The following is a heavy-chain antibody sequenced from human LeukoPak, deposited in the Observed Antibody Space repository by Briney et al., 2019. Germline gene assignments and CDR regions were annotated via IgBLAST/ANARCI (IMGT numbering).Heavy chain of an antibody. CDR1: GFNFSSYW. V-gene: IGHV3-74*01. J-gene: IGHJ4*02. Sequence: GGSLRLSCAASGFNFSSYWMHWVRQAPGKGLVWVSRINSDGSGTSYADSLKGRLTISRDNAKNTLYLQMNSLRAEDTAVYYCAIYSWNYHAIDYWGQGTLVTVSS. CDR3: AIYSWNYHAIDY. CDR2: INSDGSGT. D-gene: IGHD1-26*01.